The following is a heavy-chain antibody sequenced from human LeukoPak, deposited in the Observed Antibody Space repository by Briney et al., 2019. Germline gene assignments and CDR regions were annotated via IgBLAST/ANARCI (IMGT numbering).Heavy chain of an antibody. D-gene: IGHD2-15*01. CDR1: GFTFSTYW. V-gene: IGHV3-23*01. J-gene: IGHJ5*02. CDR2: VSSSGDET. CDR3: ANDPRGDATWFDP. Sequence: GGSLRLSCAASGFTFSTYWMSWVRQPPGKGLEWVSTVSSSGDETHYADSVQGRFTISRDNSKNTLSLHMNSLRGEDTAVYYCANDPRGDATWFDPWGQGTLVTVSS.